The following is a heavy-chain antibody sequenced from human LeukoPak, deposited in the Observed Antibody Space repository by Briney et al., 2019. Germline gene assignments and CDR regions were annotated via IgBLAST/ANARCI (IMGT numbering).Heavy chain of an antibody. D-gene: IGHD6-19*01. Sequence: GGSLRLSCAASGFTFSSYGMSWVRQAPGKGLEWVSAISGSGGSTYYADSVKGRFTISRDNSKNTLYLQMNSLRAEDTAVYYCAKVSQWLVRGGYFDYWGQGTLVTVSS. J-gene: IGHJ4*02. V-gene: IGHV3-23*01. CDR1: GFTFSSYG. CDR3: AKVSQWLVRGGYFDY. CDR2: ISGSGGST.